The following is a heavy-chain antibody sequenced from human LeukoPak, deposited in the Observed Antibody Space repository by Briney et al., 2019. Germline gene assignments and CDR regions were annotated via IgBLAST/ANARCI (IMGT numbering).Heavy chain of an antibody. D-gene: IGHD1-26*01. CDR2: ISSSSSTI. Sequence: GGSLRLSCTASGFTFSSYSMNWVRQAPGKGLEWVSYISSSSSTIYYADSVKGRFTISRDNAKNSLYLQMNSLRAEDTAVYYCARDRIGVFDYWGPGTLVTVSS. CDR3: ARDRIGVFDY. J-gene: IGHJ4*02. V-gene: IGHV3-48*01. CDR1: GFTFSSYS.